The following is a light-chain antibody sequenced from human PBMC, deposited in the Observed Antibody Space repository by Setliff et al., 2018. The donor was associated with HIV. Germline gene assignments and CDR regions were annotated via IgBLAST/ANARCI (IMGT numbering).Light chain of an antibody. Sequence: DIVMTQSPDSLAASLGERATINCKSSQTVLYNSNNRTYLAWYQQRPGRPPKLLIYWASTRESGVPDRFSGSGSGTDFTLTINSLQAEDVAVYYCQQYYSTPKTFGQGTKVDIK. V-gene: IGKV4-1*01. CDR2: WAS. CDR3: QQYYSTPKT. J-gene: IGKJ1*01. CDR1: QTVLYNSNNRTY.